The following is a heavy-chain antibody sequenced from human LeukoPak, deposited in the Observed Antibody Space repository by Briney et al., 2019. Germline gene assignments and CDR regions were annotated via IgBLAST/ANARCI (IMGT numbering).Heavy chain of an antibody. CDR2: IHSATNTI. CDR3: ARVPYSSAWDS. D-gene: IGHD6-25*01. Sequence: GGSLRLSCVASGFNFSSYSMTWVRQAPGKGLDWISYIHSATNTIYYADPVKGRFTISRDNAKNSLYLQMNSLRVDDTAVYYCARVPYSSAWDSWGQGTLVTVSS. V-gene: IGHV3-48*01. CDR1: GFNFSSYS. J-gene: IGHJ4*02.